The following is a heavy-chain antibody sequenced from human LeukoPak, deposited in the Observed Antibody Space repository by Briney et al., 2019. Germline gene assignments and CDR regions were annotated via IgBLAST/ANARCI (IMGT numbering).Heavy chain of an antibody. V-gene: IGHV4-34*01. D-gene: IGHD6-13*01. J-gene: IGHJ6*02. CDR1: GGSFSGYY. CDR3: ARNFRLYRERSSWSYPYYYGMDV. Sequence: SETLSLTCAVYGGSFSGYYWSWIRQPPGKGLEWIGEINHSGSTNYNPSLKSRVTISVDTSKNQFSLKLSSVTAADTAVYYCARNFRLYRERSSWSYPYYYGMDVWGQGTTVTVSS. CDR2: INHSGST.